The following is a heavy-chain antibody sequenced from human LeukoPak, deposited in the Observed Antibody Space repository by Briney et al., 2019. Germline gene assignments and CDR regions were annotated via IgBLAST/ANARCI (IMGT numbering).Heavy chain of an antibody. CDR2: ISSSGSTI. V-gene: IGHV3-48*03. J-gene: IGHJ6*04. CDR3: AREGYCSSTSCQASYYYYYGMDV. Sequence: SGGSLRLSCAASGFTFSSYEMNWVRQAPGKGLEWVSYISSSGSTIYYADSVKGRFTISRDNAKNSLYLQMNSLRAEDTAVYYCAREGYCSSTSCQASYYYYYGMDVWGKGTTVTVSP. CDR1: GFTFSSYE. D-gene: IGHD2-2*01.